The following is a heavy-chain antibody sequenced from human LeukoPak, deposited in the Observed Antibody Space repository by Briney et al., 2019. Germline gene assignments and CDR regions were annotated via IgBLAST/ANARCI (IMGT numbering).Heavy chain of an antibody. Sequence: SVKVSCKASGGTFSSYAISWVRQAPGQRLEWIGWIVVGSGNTNYTQKFQERVTITRDMSTSTAHMELSSLRSEDTAVHSCAAGLKYYYGSGLDPWGQGTLVTVSS. CDR2: IVVGSGNT. J-gene: IGHJ5*02. V-gene: IGHV1-58*02. D-gene: IGHD3-10*01. CDR1: GGTFSSYA. CDR3: AAGLKYYYGSGLDP.